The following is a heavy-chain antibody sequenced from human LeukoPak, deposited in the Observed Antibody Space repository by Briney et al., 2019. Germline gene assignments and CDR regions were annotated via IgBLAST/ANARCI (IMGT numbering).Heavy chain of an antibody. J-gene: IGHJ1*01. CDR3: AVSQAQRWLQTSGYFQH. CDR2: IYSGGST. D-gene: IGHD5-12*01. Sequence: PGGSLRLSCAASGFTFSSYSMNWVRQAPGKGLEWVSVIYSGGSTYYADSVKGRFTISRDNSKNTLYLQMSSLRAEDTAVYYCAVSQAQRWLQTSGYFQHWGQGTLVTVSS. V-gene: IGHV3-66*01. CDR1: GFTFSSYS.